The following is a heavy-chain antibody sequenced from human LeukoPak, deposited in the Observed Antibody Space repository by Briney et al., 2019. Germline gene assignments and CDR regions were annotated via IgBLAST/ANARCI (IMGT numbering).Heavy chain of an antibody. CDR1: GFTFDTYA. V-gene: IGHV3-21*01. Sequence: GGSLRLSCAASGFTFDTYAMTWVRQAPGKGLEWVSPISSGGTYIYYAESLRGRSTISRDNTKNFLYLQLSSLRAEDTAVYYCARDRPTGRSRGVVVQWGQGTLVTVSS. CDR3: ARDRPTGRSRGVVVQ. D-gene: IGHD2-15*01. J-gene: IGHJ4*02. CDR2: ISSGGTYI.